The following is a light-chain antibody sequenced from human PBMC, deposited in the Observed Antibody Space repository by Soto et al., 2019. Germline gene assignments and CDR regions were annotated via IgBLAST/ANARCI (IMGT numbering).Light chain of an antibody. CDR3: HQHNSYPSST. CDR1: QGFNSY. V-gene: IGKV1-9*01. Sequence: IQLTQSPSSLSASVGDRVTITCRASQGFNSYLAWYQQKPGKAPKLLIYAASTLQSGVPSRFSGSRSGTDFSLTIISLQPEEFATYYCHQHNSYPSSTFGGGTKVEIK. CDR2: AAS. J-gene: IGKJ4*01.